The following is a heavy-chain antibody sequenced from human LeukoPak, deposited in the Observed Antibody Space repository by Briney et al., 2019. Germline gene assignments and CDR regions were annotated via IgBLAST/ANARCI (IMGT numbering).Heavy chain of an antibody. CDR3: AKVTGDYYDTSGAFDY. Sequence: GGSLRLSCAPSGFIFSSYGMHWVRQAPGKGLEWVARIWHDGSNDDYADSVKGRFTISRDNSKNTLYLQMNSLRAEDTAIYYCAKVTGDYYDTSGAFDYWGQGTLVTVSS. CDR1: GFIFSSYG. J-gene: IGHJ4*02. V-gene: IGHV3-33*06. D-gene: IGHD3-22*01. CDR2: IWHDGSND.